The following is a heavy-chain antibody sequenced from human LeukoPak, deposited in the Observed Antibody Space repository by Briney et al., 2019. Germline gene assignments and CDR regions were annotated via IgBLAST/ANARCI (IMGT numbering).Heavy chain of an antibody. V-gene: IGHV4-59*01. CDR3: AREVIAAAGTFDY. J-gene: IGHJ4*02. CDR1: GGSISNYY. D-gene: IGHD6-13*01. Sequence: SETLSLSCSVSGGSISNYYWNWIRQPPGKGPEWIGYIYYSGSTNYNPSLKSRVTISVDTSKNQFSLKLSSVTAADTAVYYCAREVIAAAGTFDYWGQGTLVTVSS. CDR2: IYYSGST.